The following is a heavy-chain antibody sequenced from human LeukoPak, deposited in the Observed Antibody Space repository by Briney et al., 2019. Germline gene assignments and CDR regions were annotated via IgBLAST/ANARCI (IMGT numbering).Heavy chain of an antibody. CDR1: GGSISSYY. D-gene: IGHD4-17*01. CDR2: IYYSGST. Sequence: SETLSLTCTVSGGSISSYYWSWIRQPPGKGLEWIGYIYYSGSTNYNPSLKSRVTISVDTSKNQFSLKLSSVTAADTAVYYCARLNGLREKYFDYWGQGTLVTVSS. J-gene: IGHJ4*02. CDR3: ARLNGLREKYFDY. V-gene: IGHV4-59*08.